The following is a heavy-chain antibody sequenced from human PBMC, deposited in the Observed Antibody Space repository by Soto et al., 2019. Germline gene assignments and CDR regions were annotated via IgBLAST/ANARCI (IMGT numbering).Heavy chain of an antibody. Sequence: QVQLQESGPGLVKPSETLSLTCTVSGGSISSYYWSWIRQPPGKGLEWIGYIYYSGSTNYNPSLKSRVTISVDPSKNQFSLKLSSVTAADTAVYYCARRVAAAVTDWFDPWGPGTLVTVSS. CDR1: GGSISSYY. J-gene: IGHJ5*02. CDR2: IYYSGST. D-gene: IGHD6-13*01. V-gene: IGHV4-59*08. CDR3: ARRVAAAVTDWFDP.